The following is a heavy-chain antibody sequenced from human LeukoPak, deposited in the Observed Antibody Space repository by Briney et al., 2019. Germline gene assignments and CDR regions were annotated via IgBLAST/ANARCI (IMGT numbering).Heavy chain of an antibody. J-gene: IGHJ4*02. CDR1: GYTFSNYY. CDR2: SNPSGDST. Sequence: ASVKVSCKASGYTFSNYYMLWERQAPGQGLEWMGISNPSGDSTRYAQKFQGRVTMTRDTSTSTVYMELSSLRPEDTAVYYCARGLYSSGWYFDYWGQGTLVTVSS. CDR3: ARGLYSSGWYFDY. V-gene: IGHV1-46*01. D-gene: IGHD6-19*01.